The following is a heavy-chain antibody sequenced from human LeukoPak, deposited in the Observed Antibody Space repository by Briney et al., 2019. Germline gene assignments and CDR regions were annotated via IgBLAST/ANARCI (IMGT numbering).Heavy chain of an antibody. CDR3: ARDRYGDYCHDS. V-gene: IGHV3-21*01. CDR1: GFTFSSYS. D-gene: IGHD4-17*01. CDR2: ISSSSSYI. Sequence: GGSLRLSCAASGFTFSSYSMNWVRQAPGKGLEWVSSISSSSSYIYYADSVKGRFTISRDNAKNSLYLQMNSLRAEDTAVYYCARDRYGDYCHDSWGQGTLVTVSS. J-gene: IGHJ4*02.